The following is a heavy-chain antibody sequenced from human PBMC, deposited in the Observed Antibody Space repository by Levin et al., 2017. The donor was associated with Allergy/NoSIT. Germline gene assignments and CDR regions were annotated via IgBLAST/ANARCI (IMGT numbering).Heavy chain of an antibody. J-gene: IGHJ4*02. Sequence: SETLSLTCTVSGVSITTGDFYWSWLRQPPWKGPELIGYIFSSGSTYYNPSLKTRISISIDTSKNQFSLNLNLVTAADTAVYYCARIIDCGSSSCYVRAGGDYWGQGTLVTVSS. V-gene: IGHV4-30-4*08. CDR2: IFSSGST. CDR3: ARIIDCGSSSCYVRAGGDY. D-gene: IGHD2-2*01. CDR1: GVSITTGDFY.